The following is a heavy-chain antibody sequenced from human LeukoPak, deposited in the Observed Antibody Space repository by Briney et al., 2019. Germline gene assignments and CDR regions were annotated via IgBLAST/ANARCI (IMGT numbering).Heavy chain of an antibody. Sequence: ASVKVSCKASGYTFTGYYMHWVRQAPGQGLEWMGWINPNSGGTNYAQKFQGRVTMTRDTSISTAYMELSRLRSDDTAVYYCARDGGFGESSSWFDPGGQGTLVPVPP. D-gene: IGHD3-10*01. CDR1: GYTFTGYY. CDR3: ARDGGFGESSSWFDP. CDR2: INPNSGGT. J-gene: IGHJ5*02. V-gene: IGHV1-2*02.